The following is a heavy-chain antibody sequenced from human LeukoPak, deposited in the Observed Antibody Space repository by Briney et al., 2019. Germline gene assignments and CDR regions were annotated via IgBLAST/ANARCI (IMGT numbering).Heavy chain of an antibody. CDR2: FDPEDGET. Sequence: GASVKVSCKVSGNTLTEVSMRWVRQVPGKWLEWLGGFDPEDGETIYAQKFQGRVTMTEDTSTDTAYMELSSLRSEDTAVYYCATGTSIIQRTYFDYWGQGTLVTVSS. CDR1: GNTLTEVS. D-gene: IGHD5-24*01. J-gene: IGHJ4*02. CDR3: ATGTSIIQRTYFDY. V-gene: IGHV1-24*01.